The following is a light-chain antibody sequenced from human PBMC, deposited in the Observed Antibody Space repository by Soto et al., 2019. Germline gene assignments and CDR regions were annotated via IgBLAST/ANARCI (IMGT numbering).Light chain of an antibody. CDR1: QSISNY. Sequence: DIQMTQSPSSLSGSVGDRVTITCRASQSISNYLNWYQQKPGKAPKLLIYAASSLQSGVPSRFSGSGSGTDFTLTINSLQPEDVATYYCQQSYRTPFTFGPGTKVVIK. J-gene: IGKJ3*01. CDR2: AAS. V-gene: IGKV1-39*01. CDR3: QQSYRTPFT.